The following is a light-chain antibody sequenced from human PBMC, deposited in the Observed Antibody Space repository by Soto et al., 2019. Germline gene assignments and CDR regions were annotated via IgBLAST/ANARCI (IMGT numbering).Light chain of an antibody. CDR3: QQRANWPLA. CDR1: QSVSSY. CDR2: DAS. V-gene: IGKV3-11*01. J-gene: IGKJ4*01. Sequence: EIVLTQSPATLSLFPGERATLSCRASQSVSSYLAWYQHKPGQAPRLLIYDASNRATGIPARFSGSGSGTDFTLTISSLEPEDFAVHYCQQRANWPLAFGGGTKVEIK.